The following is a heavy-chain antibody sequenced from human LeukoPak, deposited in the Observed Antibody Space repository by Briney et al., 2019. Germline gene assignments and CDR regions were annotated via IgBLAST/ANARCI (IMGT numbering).Heavy chain of an antibody. Sequence: GASVKVSCKASGYTFTGYYMHWVRQAPGQGLEWMGWINPNSGGTNYAQKFQGRVTMTRDTSISTAYMELSRLRSDDTAVYYCASASLAHPRLNIVLSYDSTRNYCFDYWGQGTLVTVSS. CDR2: INPNSGGT. V-gene: IGHV1-2*02. J-gene: IGHJ4*02. CDR3: ASASLAHPRLNIVLSYDSTRNYCFDY. D-gene: IGHD3-22*01. CDR1: GYTFTGYY.